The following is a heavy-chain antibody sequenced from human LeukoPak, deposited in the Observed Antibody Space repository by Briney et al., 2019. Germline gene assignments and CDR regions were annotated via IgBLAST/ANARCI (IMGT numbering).Heavy chain of an antibody. D-gene: IGHD2-15*01. V-gene: IGHV4-34*01. CDR1: GGSFSGYY. CDR2: INHSGST. J-gene: IGHJ4*02. Sequence: SETLSLTCAVSGGSFSGYYWSWIRQPPGKGLEWIGEINHSGSTNYNPSLKSRVTISVDTSKNQFSLKLSSVTAADTAVYYCARGLRVRYCSGGSCYPQSLYYFDYWGQGTLVTVSS. CDR3: ARGLRVRYCSGGSCYPQSLYYFDY.